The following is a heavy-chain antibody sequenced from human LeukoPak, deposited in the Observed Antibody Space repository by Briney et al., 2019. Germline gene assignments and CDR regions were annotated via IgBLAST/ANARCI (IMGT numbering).Heavy chain of an antibody. CDR3: AREQYWGSSGGYPYYFDY. V-gene: IGHV4-38-2*02. D-gene: IGHD1-26*01. CDR1: GYSITSGYY. Sequence: PSETLSLTCTVSGYSITSGYYWGWIRQPPGKGLEWIGSIYHSGSTYYNPSLKSRVTISADTSKNQFSLRLISETAADTAVYYCAREQYWGSSGGYPYYFDYWGQGTLVTVSS. CDR2: IYHSGST. J-gene: IGHJ4*02.